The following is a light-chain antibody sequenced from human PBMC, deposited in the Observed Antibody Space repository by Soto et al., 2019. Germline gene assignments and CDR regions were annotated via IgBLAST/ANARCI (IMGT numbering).Light chain of an antibody. J-gene: IGKJ1*01. CDR3: HQTYRNPRT. V-gene: IGKV1-39*01. CDR2: SAS. CDR1: QNIATF. Sequence: DIQMTQSPSSLSASVGDRVTITCRASQNIATFLNWYQQMPGQAPRLLVYSASSLQRGVPSRFRGSGSGTDFVLTISSLQPEDFATYYCHQTYRNPRTFGQGTKVEV.